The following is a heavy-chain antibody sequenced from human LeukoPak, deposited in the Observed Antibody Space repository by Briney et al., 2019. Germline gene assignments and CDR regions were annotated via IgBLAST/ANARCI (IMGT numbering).Heavy chain of an antibody. CDR2: ISSNGGST. V-gene: IGHV3-64*01. CDR1: GFTFSSYA. D-gene: IGHD1-26*01. J-gene: IGHJ4*02. Sequence: GGSLRLSCAASGFTFSSYAMHWVRQAPGKGLEYVSAISSNGGSTYYANSAKGRLTISRDNSKNTLYLQMGSLRAEDMAVYYCARVGATGREYYFDYWGQGTLVTVSS. CDR3: ARVGATGREYYFDY.